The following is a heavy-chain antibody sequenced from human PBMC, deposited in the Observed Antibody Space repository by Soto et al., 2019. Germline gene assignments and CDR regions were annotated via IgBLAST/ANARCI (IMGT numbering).Heavy chain of an antibody. CDR1: GFSFSDYA. CDR2: ISGSGDNT. V-gene: IGHV3-23*01. Sequence: GGSLRLSCKASGFSFSDYAMTWVRQAPGKGLEWVSVISGSGDNTFYAASVKGRFAISRDNSKNVLYLQMNSLSADDAAVYFCAKGRAITVYGVDIRSDYQGLATLVPVSP. CDR3: AKGRAITVYGVDIRSDY. J-gene: IGHJ4*01. D-gene: IGHD3-3*01.